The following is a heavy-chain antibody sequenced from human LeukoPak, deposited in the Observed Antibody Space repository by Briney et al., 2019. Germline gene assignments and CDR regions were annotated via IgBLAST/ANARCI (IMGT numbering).Heavy chain of an antibody. CDR1: GFTFSSYS. Sequence: PGGSLRLSCAASGFTFSSYSMNWVRQAPGKGLEWVSSISSSSSYIYYADSVKGRFIISRDNAKNSLYLQMNSLRAEDTAVYYCARVICSSTSCYWGTRKNWFDPWGQGTLVTVSS. J-gene: IGHJ5*02. CDR2: ISSSSSYI. D-gene: IGHD2-2*01. V-gene: IGHV3-21*01. CDR3: ARVICSSTSCYWGTRKNWFDP.